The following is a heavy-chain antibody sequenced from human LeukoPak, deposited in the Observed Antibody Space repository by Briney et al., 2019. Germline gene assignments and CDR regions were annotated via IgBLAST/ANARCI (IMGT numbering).Heavy chain of an antibody. CDR2: IYYSGST. CDR3: ARESPDYYDNQFDY. V-gene: IGHV4-59*01. D-gene: IGHD3-22*01. J-gene: IGHJ4*02. Sequence: SETLPLTCTVSGGSISSYYWSWIRQPPGKGLEWLGYIYYSGSTNYNPSLKSRVTISVDTSKNQFSLKLSSVTAADTAVYYCARESPDYYDNQFDYWGQGTLVTVSS. CDR1: GGSISSYY.